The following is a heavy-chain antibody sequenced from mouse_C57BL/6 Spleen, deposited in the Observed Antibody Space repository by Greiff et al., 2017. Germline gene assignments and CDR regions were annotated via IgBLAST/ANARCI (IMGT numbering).Heavy chain of an antibody. CDR3: ARRDGYDVGAWFAY. CDR1: GYTFTDYY. V-gene: IGHV1-76*01. D-gene: IGHD2-2*01. J-gene: IGHJ3*01. Sequence: VQLQESGAELVRPGASVKLSCKASGYTFTDYYINWVKQRPGQGLEWIARIYPGSGNTYYNEKFKGKATLTAEKSSSTAYMQLSSLTSEDSAGYFCARRDGYDVGAWFAYWGQGTLVTVSA. CDR2: IYPGSGNT.